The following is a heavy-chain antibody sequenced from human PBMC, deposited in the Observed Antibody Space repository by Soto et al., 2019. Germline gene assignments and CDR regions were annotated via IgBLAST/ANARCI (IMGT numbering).Heavy chain of an antibody. D-gene: IGHD3-10*01. CDR3: ARLRSRIWFGELSHPFDY. CDR2: INHSGST. Sequence: SETLSLTCAVYGGSFSCYYWIWIRQPPGKGLEWIGEINHSGSTNYNPSLKSRVTISVDTSKNQFSLKLSSVTAADTAVYYCARLRSRIWFGELSHPFDYWGQGTLVTVSS. CDR1: GGSFSCYY. V-gene: IGHV4-34*01. J-gene: IGHJ4*02.